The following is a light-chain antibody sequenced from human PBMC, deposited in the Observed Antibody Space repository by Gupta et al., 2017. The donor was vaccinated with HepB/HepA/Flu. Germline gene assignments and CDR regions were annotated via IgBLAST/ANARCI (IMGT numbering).Light chain of an antibody. CDR1: SSNIGSNA. CDR3: AAWDDSLNGVA. J-gene: IGLJ2*01. V-gene: IGLV1-44*01. CDR2: NNN. Sequence: QSVLTQLPSASGTPWQRVTISRSGSSSNIGSNAVNWYQQLPGTAPKLLIYNNNQRPSGVPDRFSGSKSGTSASLAIRGLQSEDEADYYCAAWDDSLNGVAFGGGTKLTVL.